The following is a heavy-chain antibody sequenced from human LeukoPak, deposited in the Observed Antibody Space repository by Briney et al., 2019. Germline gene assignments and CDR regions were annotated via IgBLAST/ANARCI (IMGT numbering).Heavy chain of an antibody. CDR1: GGSISTYY. V-gene: IGHV4-59*01. Sequence: SETLSLTRTVSGGSISTYYWSWIRQPPGKGLEWIGYIFYSGITNYDPFLRSLVTISQDTSKNQFSLKLTSVTAADAAVYFCARGWAGDYSVPLGAFDLWGQGTLVTVSS. J-gene: IGHJ3*01. CDR2: IFYSGIT. D-gene: IGHD5/OR15-5a*01. CDR3: ARGWAGDYSVPLGAFDL.